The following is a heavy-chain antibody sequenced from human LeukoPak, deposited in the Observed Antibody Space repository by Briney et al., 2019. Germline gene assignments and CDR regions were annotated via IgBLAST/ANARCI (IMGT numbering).Heavy chain of an antibody. V-gene: IGHV3-23*01. CDR3: AKALPERPFDF. J-gene: IGHJ4*02. CDR2: ISGSGGNT. D-gene: IGHD6-25*01. Sequence: GGSLRLSCAASGFTFSRYAMNWVRQAPGKELEWVSSISGSGGNTYYADSVKGRFTISRDNSKSTLYLQMNSLRAEDTAIYYCAKALPERPFDFWGQGTLVTVSS. CDR1: GFTFSRYA.